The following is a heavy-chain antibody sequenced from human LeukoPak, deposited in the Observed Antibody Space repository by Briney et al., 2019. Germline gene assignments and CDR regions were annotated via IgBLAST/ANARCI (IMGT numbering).Heavy chain of an antibody. J-gene: IGHJ4*02. CDR2: VKEDGSEE. Sequence: GGSLRLSCAASGFTFSNYWMSWVRQAPGKGLEWVANVKEDGSEEYYVDSVKGRFTIFRDNAKNSLYLQMNSLRAEDTAVYYCARHYGPWGQGTLVTVSS. CDR3: ARHYGP. D-gene: IGHD3-16*01. V-gene: IGHV3-7*01. CDR1: GFTFSNYW.